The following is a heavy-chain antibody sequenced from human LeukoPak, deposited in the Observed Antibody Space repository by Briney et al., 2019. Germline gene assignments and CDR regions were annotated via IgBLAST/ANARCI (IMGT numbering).Heavy chain of an antibody. D-gene: IGHD4-17*01. Sequence: GGSLSCSCVSSGLTGSSTYMSWVRQAPGKGLEWVAVIYSGGTTNYADSVKGRFIVYRDSSKNTLYFQMNSLRAEDTAVYYCASKVTTGYWGQGTLVTVSS. CDR1: GLTGSSTY. CDR2: IYSGGTT. J-gene: IGHJ4*02. V-gene: IGHV3-66*01. CDR3: ASKVTTGY.